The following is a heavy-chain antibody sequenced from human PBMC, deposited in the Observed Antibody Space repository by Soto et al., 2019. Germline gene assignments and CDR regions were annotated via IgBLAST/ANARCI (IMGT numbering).Heavy chain of an antibody. CDR1: GFTFSSYA. CDR3: VKELDYYDSSGYYFWVLNAFDI. V-gene: IGHV3-64D*08. D-gene: IGHD3-22*01. J-gene: IGHJ3*02. CDR2: ISSNGGST. Sequence: GGSLRLSCSASGFTFSSYAMHWVRQAPGKGLEYVSAISSNGGSTYYADSVKGRFTISRDNSKNTLYLQMSSLRAEDTAVYYCVKELDYYDSSGYYFWVLNAFDIWGQGTMVTVSS.